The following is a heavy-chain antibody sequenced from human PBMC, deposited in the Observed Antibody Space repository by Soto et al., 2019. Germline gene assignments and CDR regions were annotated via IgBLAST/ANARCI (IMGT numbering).Heavy chain of an antibody. V-gene: IGHV1-18*04. J-gene: IGHJ6*02. CDR2: ISAYNGNT. Sequence: QVQLVQSGAEVKKPGASVKVSCKASGYTFTSYGISWVRQAPGQGLEWMGWISAYNGNTNYAQKLQGRVTMTTDTSKSTAYMELRSLRSDDTAVYYCARVGERPAGYYYYGMDVWGQGTTVTVSS. CDR3: ARVGERPAGYYYYGMDV. CDR1: GYTFTSYG.